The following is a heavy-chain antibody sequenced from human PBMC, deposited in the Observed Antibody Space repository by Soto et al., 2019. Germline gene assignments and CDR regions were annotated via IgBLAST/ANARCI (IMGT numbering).Heavy chain of an antibody. Sequence: EVQLLESGGDFVQPGGSLRLSCAASGFTFSSSAMSWVRQTPGKGLEWVSGISWNSVAIHYADSVKGRFTISRDNAKNSLYLQMNNLRGEDTALYYCAKATRLTDTGSDWGQGTLVTVSS. V-gene: IGHV3-9*01. CDR3: AKATRLTDTGSD. D-gene: IGHD2-8*02. J-gene: IGHJ4*02. CDR2: ISWNSVAI. CDR1: GFTFSSSA.